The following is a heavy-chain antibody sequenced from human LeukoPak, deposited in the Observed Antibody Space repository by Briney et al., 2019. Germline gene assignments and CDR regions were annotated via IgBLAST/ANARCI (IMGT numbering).Heavy chain of an antibody. CDR3: ARGVVVVAATRRPPLDP. J-gene: IGHJ5*02. CDR1: GGSFSGYY. D-gene: IGHD2-15*01. Sequence: SETLSLTCAVYGGSFSGYYWSWIRQPPGKGLEWIGEINHSGSTNYNPSLKSRVTISVDASKNQFSLKLSSVTAADTAVYYCARGVVVVAATRRPPLDPWGQGTLVTVSS. CDR2: INHSGST. V-gene: IGHV4-34*01.